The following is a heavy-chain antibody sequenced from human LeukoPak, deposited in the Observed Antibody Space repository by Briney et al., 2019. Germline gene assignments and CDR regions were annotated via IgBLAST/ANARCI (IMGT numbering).Heavy chain of an antibody. CDR3: ARDLSGLAFDI. D-gene: IGHD6-19*01. V-gene: IGHV1-2*02. Sequence: ASVKVSCKASGYTFTGYYMHWVRQAPGQGLEWMGWINPNTGGTNYAQKFQGRVTMTRDTTISTAYMELSRLRSDDTAVYYCARDLSGLAFDIWGQGTMVTVSS. CDR2: INPNTGGT. CDR1: GYTFTGYY. J-gene: IGHJ3*02.